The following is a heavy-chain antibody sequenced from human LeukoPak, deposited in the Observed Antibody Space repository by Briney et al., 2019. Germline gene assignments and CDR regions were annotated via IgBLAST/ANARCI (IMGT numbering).Heavy chain of an antibody. CDR3: ARTREQWQVLDY. CDR2: ISHEGSQT. D-gene: IGHD6-19*01. V-gene: IGHV3-30*04. CDR1: GFTFSSYA. J-gene: IGHJ4*02. Sequence: GGSLRLSCAASGFTFSSYAMHWVRQAPGKGLEWVAVISHEGSQTYYADSVRGRFTISRDNSKNMVYLQMNSLRAEDTAVYYCARTREQWQVLDYWGQGTLVTVSS.